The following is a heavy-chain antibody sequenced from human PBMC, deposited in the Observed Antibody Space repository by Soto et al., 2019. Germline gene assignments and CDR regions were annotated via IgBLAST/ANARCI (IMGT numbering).Heavy chain of an antibody. CDR1: GGSISISDYY. Sequence: SETLSLTCTVSGGSISISDYYWNWIRQTPGKGLEWIGYIYYSGTTNYNPSLKSRISMSVDTSKNQFSLKVSSVTAADTAVYYCVRGQYCRSSTCYFYFDHWGQGTQVTVSS. CDR2: IYYSGTT. D-gene: IGHD2-2*01. V-gene: IGHV4-61*08. CDR3: VRGQYCRSSTCYFYFDH. J-gene: IGHJ4*02.